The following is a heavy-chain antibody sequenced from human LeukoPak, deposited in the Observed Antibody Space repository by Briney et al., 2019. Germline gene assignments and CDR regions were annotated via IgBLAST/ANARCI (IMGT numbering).Heavy chain of an antibody. J-gene: IGHJ4*02. CDR1: GGSIGSSSYY. CDR2: IYHSGST. Sequence: PSETLSLTCTVSGGSIGSSSYYWGWIRQPPGKGLEWIGSIYHSGSTYYNPSLKSRVTISVDTSKNQFSLKLSSVTAADTAVYYCARGRGITIFGVVIMSSMDYWGQGTLVTVSS. V-gene: IGHV4-39*07. D-gene: IGHD3-3*01. CDR3: ARGRGITIFGVVIMSSMDY.